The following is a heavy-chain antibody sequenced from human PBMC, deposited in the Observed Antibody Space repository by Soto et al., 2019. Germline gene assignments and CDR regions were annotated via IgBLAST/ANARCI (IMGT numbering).Heavy chain of an antibody. CDR3: ARVLSYYDSSGYCFDY. CDR1: GFYISSGDCY. V-gene: IGHV4-30-4*02. CDR2: IYYSGST. D-gene: IGHD3-22*01. J-gene: IGHJ4*02. Sequence: SDTLSITYTFSGFYISSGDCYWSWISQPPGKGLEWIGYIYYSGSTYYNPSLKSRVTISVDTSKNQFSLKLSSVTAADTAVYYCARVLSYYDSSGYCFDYWGQGTLVTVSS.